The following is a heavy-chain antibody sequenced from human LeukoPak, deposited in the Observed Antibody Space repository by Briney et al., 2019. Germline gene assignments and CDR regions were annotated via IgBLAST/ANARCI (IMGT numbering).Heavy chain of an antibody. D-gene: IGHD4-23*01. V-gene: IGHV3-53*01. CDR1: GFTVSSKY. CDR2: LYSGGTT. CDR3: ASGLRWFDY. Sequence: PGGSLRLSCAASGFTVSSKYMSWVRQAPGKGLEWVSVLYSGGTTYYADSVKGRFTISRDNSKNALYLQMDSLRAEDTAVYYSASGLRWFDYWGQGTLVSVSS. J-gene: IGHJ4*02.